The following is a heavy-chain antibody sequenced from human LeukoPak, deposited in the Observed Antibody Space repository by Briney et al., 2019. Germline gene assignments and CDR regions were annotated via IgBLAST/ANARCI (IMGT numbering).Heavy chain of an antibody. CDR1: DYSISSGYY. J-gene: IGHJ4*02. V-gene: IGHV4-38-2*02. CDR3: AREPSRGFGELSLPFDY. D-gene: IGHD3-10*01. CDR2: IYHSGST. Sequence: SETLSLTCAVSDYSISSGYYWGWIRQPPGKGLEWIGSIYHSGSTYYNPSLKSRVTISVDTCKNQLSLKLSSVTAADTAVYYCAREPSRGFGELSLPFDYWGQGTLVTASS.